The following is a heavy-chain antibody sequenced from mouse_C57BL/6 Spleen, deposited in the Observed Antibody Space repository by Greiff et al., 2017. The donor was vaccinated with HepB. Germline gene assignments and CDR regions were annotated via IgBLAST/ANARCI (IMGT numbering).Heavy chain of an antibody. J-gene: IGHJ4*01. Sequence: QVQLKESGPELVKPGASVKLSCKASGYTFTSYDINWVKQRPGQGLEWIGWIYPRDGSTKYNEKFKGKATLTVDTSSSTAYMELHSLTSADSAVYFCARYGDLYYYAIDYWGQGTSVTVSS. V-gene: IGHV1-85*01. CDR2: IYPRDGST. D-gene: IGHD1-1*01. CDR3: ARYGDLYYYAIDY. CDR1: GYTFTSYD.